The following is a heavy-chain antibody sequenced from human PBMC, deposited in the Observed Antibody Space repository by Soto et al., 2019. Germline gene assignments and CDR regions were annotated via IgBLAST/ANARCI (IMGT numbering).Heavy chain of an antibody. D-gene: IGHD2-21*02. CDR3: ARGDFKEVDS. Sequence: PSETLSLTCAVYGGSFSGYYWSWIRQPPGKGLEWIGEINHSGSTNYNPSLKSRVTISVDTSKNQFSLKLSSVTAADTAVYYCARGDFKEVDSWGQGNLVTVS. CDR1: GGSFSGYY. V-gene: IGHV4-34*01. J-gene: IGHJ4*02. CDR2: INHSGST.